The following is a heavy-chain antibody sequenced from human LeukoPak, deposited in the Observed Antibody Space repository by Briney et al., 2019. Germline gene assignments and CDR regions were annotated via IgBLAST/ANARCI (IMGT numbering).Heavy chain of an antibody. CDR1: GFTFSSYD. V-gene: IGHV3-21*04. D-gene: IGHD2/OR15-2a*01. J-gene: IGHJ4*02. CDR2: ISSSSSYI. CDR3: AKSISPSFPPMTFFDY. Sequence: GGSLRLSCAASGFTFSSYDMHWVRQATGKGLEWVSSISSSSSYIYYADSVKGRFTISRDNAKNSLYLQMNSLRAEDTAVYYCAKSISPSFPPMTFFDYWGQGTLVTVSS.